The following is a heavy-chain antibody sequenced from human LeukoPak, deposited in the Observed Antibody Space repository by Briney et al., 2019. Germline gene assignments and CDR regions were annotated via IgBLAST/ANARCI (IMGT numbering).Heavy chain of an antibody. D-gene: IGHD6-13*01. CDR1: GGSFSAYY. J-gene: IGHJ4*01. Sequence: SETLSPTCAVYGGSFSAYYWSWIRQPPGKGLEWIGEIDHSGSTNYNPSLKSRVTISVDTSKNQFSLKLTSVAAADTAVYYCGGGGAIAAAGVDYWGHGTLVTVSS. CDR2: IDHSGST. CDR3: GGGGAIAAAGVDY. V-gene: IGHV4-34*01.